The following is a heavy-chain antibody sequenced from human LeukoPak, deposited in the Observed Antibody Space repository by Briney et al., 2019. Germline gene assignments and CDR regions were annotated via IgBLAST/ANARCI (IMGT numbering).Heavy chain of an antibody. V-gene: IGHV3-9*01. CDR3: ARDSYYYGSGSYYPDGYYYGMDV. CDR1: GFTFDDYA. Sequence: GGSLRLSCAASGFTFDDYAMHWVRQAPGKGLEWVSGISWNSGSIGYADSVKGRFTISRDNAKNSLYLQMNSLRAEDTAVYYCARDSYYYGSGSYYPDGYYYGMDVWGQGTTVTVSS. J-gene: IGHJ6*02. D-gene: IGHD3-10*01. CDR2: ISWNSGSI.